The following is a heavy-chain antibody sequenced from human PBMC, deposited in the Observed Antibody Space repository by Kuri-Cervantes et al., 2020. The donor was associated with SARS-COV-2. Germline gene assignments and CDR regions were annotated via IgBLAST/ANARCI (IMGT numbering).Heavy chain of an antibody. CDR1: GFTFSSYS. CDR3: ARDIVVVPAAIHYYYGMDV. Sequence: GESLKISCAASGFTFSSYSMNWVRQAPGKGLEWVSSISSSSSYIYYADPVKGRFTISRDNAKNSLYLQMNSLRAEDTAVYYCARDIVVVPAAIHYYYGMDVWGQGTTVTVSS. CDR2: ISSSSSYI. D-gene: IGHD2-2*02. J-gene: IGHJ6*02. V-gene: IGHV3-21*01.